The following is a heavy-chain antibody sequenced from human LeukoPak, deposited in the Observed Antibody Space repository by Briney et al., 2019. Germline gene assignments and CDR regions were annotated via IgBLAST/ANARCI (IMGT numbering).Heavy chain of an antibody. CDR1: GGSFSGYY. CDR3: ARATYREVNY. CDR2: IYYSGST. D-gene: IGHD3-10*01. Sequence: SETLSLTCAVYGGSFSGYYWSWIRQPPGKGLEWIGYIYYSGSTNYNPSLKSRVTISVDTSKNQFSLKLSSVTAADTAVYYCARATYREVNYWGQGTLVTVSS. J-gene: IGHJ4*02. V-gene: IGHV4-59*08.